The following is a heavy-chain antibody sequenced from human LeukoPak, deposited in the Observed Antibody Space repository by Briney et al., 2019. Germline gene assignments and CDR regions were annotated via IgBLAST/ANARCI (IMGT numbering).Heavy chain of an antibody. CDR1: GYTLTELS. D-gene: IGHD6-19*01. CDR3: ATVKQWLDYFDY. V-gene: IGHV1-24*01. CDR2: FDPEDGET. J-gene: IGHJ4*02. Sequence: ASVKDSCKVSGYTLTELSMHWVRQAPGKGLEWMGGFDPEDGETIYAQKFQGRVTMTEDTSTDTAYMELSSLRSEDTAVYYCATVKQWLDYFDYWGQGTLVTVSS.